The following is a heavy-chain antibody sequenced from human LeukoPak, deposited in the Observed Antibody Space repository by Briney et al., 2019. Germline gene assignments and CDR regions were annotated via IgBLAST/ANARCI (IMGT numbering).Heavy chain of an antibody. CDR3: ARDDGFSCYSY. CDR2: MNLDGSEK. CDR1: GFTFYIYA. Sequence: GSLRLSCAASGFTFYIYAMSWVRQAPGKGLEWVANMNLDGSEKYYVDSVKGRFIISRDNAKNSLFLQMNSLIAEDTAVYYCARDDGFSCYSYWGQGTLVTVSS. D-gene: IGHD3/OR15-3a*01. V-gene: IGHV3-7*01. J-gene: IGHJ4*02.